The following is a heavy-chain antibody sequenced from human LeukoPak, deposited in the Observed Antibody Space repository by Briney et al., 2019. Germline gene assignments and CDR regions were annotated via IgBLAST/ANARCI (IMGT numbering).Heavy chain of an antibody. D-gene: IGHD2-15*01. J-gene: IGHJ5*02. CDR3: ARNWCGGSCQTYNWFDP. CDR1: GGTFSSYA. Sequence: GASVKVSCKASGGTFSSYAISWVRQAPGQGLEWMGRIIPILGIANYAQKFQGRVTITADKSTSTAYMELSSPRSEDTAVYYCARNWCGGSCQTYNWFDPWGQGTLVTVSS. V-gene: IGHV1-69*04. CDR2: IIPILGIA.